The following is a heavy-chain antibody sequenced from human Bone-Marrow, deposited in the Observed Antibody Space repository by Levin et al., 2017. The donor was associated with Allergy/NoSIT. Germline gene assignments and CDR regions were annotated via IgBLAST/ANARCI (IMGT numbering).Heavy chain of an antibody. J-gene: IGHJ4*01. CDR2: ITSGSSYT. V-gene: IGHV3-11*06. D-gene: IGHD2-15*01. CDR3: ARSLRVYSVVFFDY. Sequence: GGSLRLSCEGSGFTFSSFSMSWIRQVPGKGLEWIAYITSGSSYTNYADSVKGRFTVSRDNAKNSVFLQMNSLRAEDTAIYYCARSLRVYSVVFFDYWGHGSLVTVSS. CDR1: GFTFSSFS.